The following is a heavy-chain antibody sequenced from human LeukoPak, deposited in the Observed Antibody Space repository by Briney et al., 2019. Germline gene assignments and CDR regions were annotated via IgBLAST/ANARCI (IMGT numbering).Heavy chain of an antibody. D-gene: IGHD4-17*01. J-gene: IGHJ4*02. CDR3: AKADYGDYLLPDY. V-gene: IGHV3-21*01. CDR2: ISSSSSYI. Sequence: PGGSLRLSCAASGFTFSSYSMNWVRQAPGKGLEWVSSISSSSSYIYYADSVRGRFTISRDNAKNTLYLQMNSLRAEDTAVYYCAKADYGDYLLPDYWGQGTLVTVSS. CDR1: GFTFSSYS.